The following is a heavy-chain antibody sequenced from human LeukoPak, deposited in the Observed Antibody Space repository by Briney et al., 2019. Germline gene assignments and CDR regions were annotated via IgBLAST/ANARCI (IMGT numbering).Heavy chain of an antibody. Sequence: ASVNVSCKASGYTFTGYYMHWVRQAPGQGLEWMGWINPNSGGTNYAQKFQGRVTMTRDTSISTAYMELSRLRSDDTAVYYCARGYCSGGSCYLTFDYWGQGTLVTVSS. CDR3: ARGYCSGGSCYLTFDY. CDR2: INPNSGGT. V-gene: IGHV1-2*02. CDR1: GYTFTGYY. J-gene: IGHJ4*02. D-gene: IGHD2-15*01.